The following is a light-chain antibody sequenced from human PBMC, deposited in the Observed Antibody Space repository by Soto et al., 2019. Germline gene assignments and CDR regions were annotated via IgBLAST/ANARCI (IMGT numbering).Light chain of an antibody. CDR2: DIS. CDR3: QQFHSYPLT. Sequence: AIQLTQSPSSLSASVGDRVTITCRASQGFTSGLAWYQLKAGIPPKVLIYDISKIQSGVPPRFSGRGSGTDFTLTISSLQPEDFATYYCQQFHSYPLTFGGGTKVEI. V-gene: IGKV1-13*02. J-gene: IGKJ4*02. CDR1: QGFTSG.